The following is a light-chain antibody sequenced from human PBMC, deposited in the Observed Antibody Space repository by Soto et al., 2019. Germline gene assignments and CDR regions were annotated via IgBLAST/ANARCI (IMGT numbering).Light chain of an antibody. J-gene: IGKJ5*01. V-gene: IGKV1-27*01. CDR2: SAS. CDR3: QKFNTAPLT. CDR1: QDISVY. Sequence: DIQMTQSPSSLSASVGDRVTITCRASQDISVYLAWYQQKPGKVPKLLIYSASTLQSGVPSRFSGSGSGTDVTLTISSLQPEDVATYYCQKFNTAPLTFGQGTRLAIK.